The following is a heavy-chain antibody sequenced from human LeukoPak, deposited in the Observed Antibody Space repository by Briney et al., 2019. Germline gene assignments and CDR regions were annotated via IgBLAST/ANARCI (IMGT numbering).Heavy chain of an antibody. Sequence: PGGSLRLSCAASGFIVSTNYVSWVRQAPGKGLEWVSVIYSDGSTYYADSVKGRFTISRDNSENTLYLQLSSLRAEDTAVYYCASKRPMSLGAFDIWGQGAMVTVSS. CDR3: ASKRPMSLGAFDI. CDR2: IYSDGST. V-gene: IGHV3-53*01. D-gene: IGHD3-10*02. CDR1: GFIVSTNY. J-gene: IGHJ3*02.